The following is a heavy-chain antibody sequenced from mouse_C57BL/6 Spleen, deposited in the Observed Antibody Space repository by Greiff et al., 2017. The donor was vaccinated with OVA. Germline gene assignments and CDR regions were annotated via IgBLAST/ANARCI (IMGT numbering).Heavy chain of an antibody. D-gene: IGHD3-2*02. Sequence: VQLQQPGAELVMPGASVKLSCKASGYTFTSYWMHWVKQRPGQGLEWIGEIDPSDSYTNYNQKFKGKSTLTVDKSSSTAYMQLSSLTSEDSAVYYCAGQTAQATFSFDYWGQGTTLTVSS. CDR3: AGQTAQATFSFDY. CDR2: IDPSDSYT. CDR1: GYTFTSYW. V-gene: IGHV1-69*01. J-gene: IGHJ2*01.